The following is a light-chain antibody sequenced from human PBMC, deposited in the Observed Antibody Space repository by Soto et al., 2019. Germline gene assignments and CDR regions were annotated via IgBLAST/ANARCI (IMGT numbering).Light chain of an antibody. J-gene: IGKJ4*01. CDR2: GAS. Sequence: EIVMTQSPATLSVSPGERATLSCRASLSVSSDLAWYQQKPGQAPRLLISGASSRATGIPDRFSGSGSGTDFTLTISRLEPEDFAVYYCQQYGNSPLTFGGGTKVDIK. CDR3: QQYGNSPLT. CDR1: LSVSSD. V-gene: IGKV3-20*01.